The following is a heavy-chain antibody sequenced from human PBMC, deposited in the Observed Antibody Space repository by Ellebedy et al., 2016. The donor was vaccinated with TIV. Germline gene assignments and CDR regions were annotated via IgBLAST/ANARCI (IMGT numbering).Heavy chain of an antibody. CDR3: ARDGSYWNFDY. D-gene: IGHD3-10*01. CDR2: IHPGDSST. CDR1: GYTFTSYR. V-gene: IGHV1-46*01. J-gene: IGHJ4*02. Sequence: ASVKVSCXASGYTFTSYRMHWVRQAPGQGLEWMGIIHPGDSSTTYAHQFQGRVTMTRDTSTSTVYMELNSLRSEDTAVYFCARDGSYWNFDYWGQGTLVTVSS.